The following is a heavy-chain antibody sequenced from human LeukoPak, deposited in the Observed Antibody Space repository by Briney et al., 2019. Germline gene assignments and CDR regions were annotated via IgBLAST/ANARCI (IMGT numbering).Heavy chain of an antibody. J-gene: IGHJ4*02. CDR2: IYSGGMT. CDR3: ARERRYCSGDNCYSGYDY. Sequence: GGSLRLSCAVSGFTVSSNYMNWVRQAPGKGLEWVSVIYSGGMTYYADSVKGRFTISRDTSKNTLYLQMVNLRDEDTAVYYCARERRYCSGDNCYSGYDYWGRGTLVTVSS. D-gene: IGHD2-15*01. V-gene: IGHV3-53*01. CDR1: GFTVSSNY.